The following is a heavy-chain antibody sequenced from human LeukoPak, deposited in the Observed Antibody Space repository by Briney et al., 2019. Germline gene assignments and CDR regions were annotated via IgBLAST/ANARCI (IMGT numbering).Heavy chain of an antibody. CDR1: GFTFSSYE. CDR3: AREVSDYLRGYFDY. D-gene: IGHD4-17*01. V-gene: IGHV3-48*03. Sequence: GGSLRLSCAASGFTFSSYEMNWVHQAPGKGLEWVSYISSSGSSIYYADSVKGRFTISRDNAKNSLYLQMNSLRAEDTAIYYCAREVSDYLRGYFDYWGQGTLVTVSS. CDR2: ISSSGSSI. J-gene: IGHJ4*02.